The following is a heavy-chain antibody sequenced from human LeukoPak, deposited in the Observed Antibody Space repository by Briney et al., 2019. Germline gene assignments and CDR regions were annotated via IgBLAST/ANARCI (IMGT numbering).Heavy chain of an antibody. D-gene: IGHD1-20*01. Sequence: PSETLSLTCVVYGGSFSDYYWSWIRQPPGKGLEWLGEINHSGSINYNPSLKSRVTISVDTSKNQFSLKLSSVTVADTAVYYCARLVKWYNWNDGLNWFDPWGQGTLVTVSS. J-gene: IGHJ5*02. CDR2: INHSGSI. CDR1: GGSFSDYY. V-gene: IGHV4-34*01. CDR3: ARLVKWYNWNDGLNWFDP.